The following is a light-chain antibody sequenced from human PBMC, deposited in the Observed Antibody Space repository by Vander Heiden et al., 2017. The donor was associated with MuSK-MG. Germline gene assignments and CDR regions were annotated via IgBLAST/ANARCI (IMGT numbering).Light chain of an antibody. CDR1: SSDVGGYNY. CDR2: DVS. Sequence: QSALTQPRSVSGSPGQSVTISCTGTSSDVGGYNYVSWYQQHPGKAPKLMIYDVSKRPSGVPDRFSGSKSGNTASLTISGLQAEDEADHYCCSYAGSYSVVFGGGTKLTVL. V-gene: IGLV2-11*01. J-gene: IGLJ2*01. CDR3: CSYAGSYSVV.